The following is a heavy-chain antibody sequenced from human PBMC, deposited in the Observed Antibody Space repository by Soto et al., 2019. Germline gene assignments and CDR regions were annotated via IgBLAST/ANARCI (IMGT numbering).Heavy chain of an antibody. V-gene: IGHV3-21*01. Sequence: GGSLRLSCAASGFTFSSYSMNWVRQAPGKGLEWVSSISSSSSYIYYADSVKGRFTISRDNAKNSLYLQMNSLRAEDTAVYYCARGGYSYGLVVYSFDIWGQGTMVTVSS. CDR2: ISSSSSYI. CDR3: ARGGYSYGLVVYSFDI. CDR1: GFTFSSYS. D-gene: IGHD5-18*01. J-gene: IGHJ3*02.